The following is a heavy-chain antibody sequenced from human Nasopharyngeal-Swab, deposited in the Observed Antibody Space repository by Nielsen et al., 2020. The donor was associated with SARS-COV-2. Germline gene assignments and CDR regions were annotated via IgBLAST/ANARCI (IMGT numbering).Heavy chain of an antibody. Sequence: ASVKVSCKASGYTFTSYGISWVRQAPGQGLEWMGWISAYNGNTDYAQKLQGRVTMTTDTSTSTAYMELRSLRSDDTAVYYCARDPDYGDYVDYWGQGTLVTVSS. CDR3: ARDPDYGDYVDY. V-gene: IGHV1-18*01. CDR1: GYTFTSYG. CDR2: ISAYNGNT. D-gene: IGHD4-17*01. J-gene: IGHJ4*02.